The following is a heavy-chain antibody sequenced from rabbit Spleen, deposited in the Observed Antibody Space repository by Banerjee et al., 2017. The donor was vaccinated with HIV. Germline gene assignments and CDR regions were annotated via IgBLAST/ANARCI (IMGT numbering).Heavy chain of an antibody. D-gene: IGHD4-1*01. V-gene: IGHV1S40*01. CDR2: IFTGNLKT. CDR3: ARDLTDVIGWNFGW. CDR1: GFDFSRGYD. Sequence: QPLVESGGGLVKPGASLTLTCKASGFDFSRGYDMCWVRLAPGKGLEWIGCIFTGNLKTYYASWAKGRFTISKTSSTTVTLQMTSLTAADTATYFCARDLTDVIGWNFGWWGQGTLVTVS. J-gene: IGHJ6*01.